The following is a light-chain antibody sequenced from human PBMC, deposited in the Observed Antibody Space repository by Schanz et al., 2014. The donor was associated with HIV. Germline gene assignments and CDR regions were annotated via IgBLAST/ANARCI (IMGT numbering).Light chain of an antibody. CDR3: REYNDDVYT. CDR1: QSVTSN. Sequence: EIVMTQSPASLSVSLGEGATLSCRASQSVTSNLAWYQQRPGQAPRLLIYRASTRAAGIPARFSGSGSGTEFHLTISSLQPGDFTTYYGREYNDDVYTFGQGPKLEIK. V-gene: IGKV3-15*01. J-gene: IGKJ2*01. CDR2: RAS.